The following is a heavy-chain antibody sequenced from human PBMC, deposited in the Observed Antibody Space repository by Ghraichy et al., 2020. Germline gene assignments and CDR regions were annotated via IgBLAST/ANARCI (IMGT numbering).Heavy chain of an antibody. Sequence: GGSLRLSCAASGFTFSSYWMHWVRQAPGKGLVWVSGINSDGSSTSYADSVKGRFTISRDNAKNTLFLQMNSLRDEDTAVYHCVNLRRDGYNPGYWGQGTLVTVSS. J-gene: IGHJ4*02. CDR2: INSDGSST. CDR1: GFTFSSYW. CDR3: VNLRRDGYNPGY. V-gene: IGHV3-74*01. D-gene: IGHD5-24*01.